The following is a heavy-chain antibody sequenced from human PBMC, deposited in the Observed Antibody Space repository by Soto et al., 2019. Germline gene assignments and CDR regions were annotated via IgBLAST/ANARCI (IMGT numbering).Heavy chain of an antibody. V-gene: IGHV1-18*01. D-gene: IGHD3-16*01. CDR1: GYTFTGYG. CDR3: ARRIASPYVYLDY. CDR2: INAYNDNT. J-gene: IGHJ4*02. Sequence: QVQLVQSGAEVKRPGASVKVSCKASGYTFTGYGISWVRQAPGQGLEWMGRINAYNDNTDYAQKFQGRVTLTTDTSTSTAYMELRSLRSDDTAVYYCARRIASPYVYLDYWGQGTLVTVSS.